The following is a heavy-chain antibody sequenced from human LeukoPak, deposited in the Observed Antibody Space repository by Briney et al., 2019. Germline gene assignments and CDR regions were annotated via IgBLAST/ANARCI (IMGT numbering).Heavy chain of an antibody. CDR1: GFTFDDYA. J-gene: IGHJ4*02. CDR2: ISWNSGSI. Sequence: PGRSLRLSCAASGFTFDDYAMHWVRQAPGKGLEWVSGISWNSGSIGYADSVKGRFTISRDNAKNSLYLQMNSLRAEDTALYYCAKAPHSSGWQVFDYWGQGTLVTVSS. D-gene: IGHD6-19*01. CDR3: AKAPHSSGWQVFDY. V-gene: IGHV3-9*01.